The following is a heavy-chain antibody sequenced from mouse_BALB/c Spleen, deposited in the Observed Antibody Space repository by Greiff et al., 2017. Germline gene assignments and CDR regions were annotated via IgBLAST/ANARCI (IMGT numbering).Heavy chain of an antibody. J-gene: IGHJ2*01. CDR2: ISSGSSTI. D-gene: IGHD4-1*01. Sequence: DVMLVESGGGLVQPGGSRKLSCAASGFTFSSFGMHWVRQAPEKGLEWVAYISSGSSTIYYADTVKGRFTISRDNPKNTLFLQMTSLRSEDTAMYYCARSGLGLDYWGQGTTLTVSS. CDR3: ARSGLGLDY. V-gene: IGHV5-17*02. CDR1: GFTFSSFG.